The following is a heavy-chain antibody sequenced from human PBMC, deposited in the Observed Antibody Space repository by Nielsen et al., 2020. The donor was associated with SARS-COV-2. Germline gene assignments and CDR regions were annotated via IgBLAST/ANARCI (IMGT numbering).Heavy chain of an antibody. CDR1: GFTFSGYD. CDR3: ARANGGSYYGALDY. CDR2: ISYDGSNK. Sequence: GESLKISCAASGFTFSGYDMNWVRQAPGRGLEWVAVISYDGSNKYYADSVKGRFTISRDNSKNTLYVQMNSLRAEDTAVYYCARANGGSYYGALDYWGQGTLVTVSS. J-gene: IGHJ4*02. V-gene: IGHV3-30*03. D-gene: IGHD1-26*01.